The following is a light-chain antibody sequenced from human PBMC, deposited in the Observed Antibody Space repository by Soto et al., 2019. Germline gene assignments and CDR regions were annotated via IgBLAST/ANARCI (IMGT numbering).Light chain of an antibody. CDR3: QRTYNDPT. CDR2: GAS. Sequence: EIVLTQSPGILSLSPGERASLSCGASQSISSSFLAWYHQKPGQAPRLLIYGASSRATGIPDRFSGGGSGTDFTLTISRLEPEDVATYYGQRTYNDPTFGGGTKGDIK. V-gene: IGKV3-20*01. CDR1: QSISSSF. J-gene: IGKJ4*01.